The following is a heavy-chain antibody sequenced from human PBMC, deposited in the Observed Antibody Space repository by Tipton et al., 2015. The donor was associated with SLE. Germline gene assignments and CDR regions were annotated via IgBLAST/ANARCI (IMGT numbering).Heavy chain of an antibody. V-gene: IGHV4-39*07. CDR1: GGSISSSSYY. D-gene: IGHD3-10*01. CDR3: ARDRRGWYFDL. Sequence: TLSLTCTVSGGSISSSSYYWGWIRQPPGKGLEWIGSIYYSGSTYYNPSLKSRVTISVDTSKNQFSLKLSSVTAADTAVYYCARDRRGWYFDLWGRGTPVTVSS. CDR2: IYYSGST. J-gene: IGHJ2*01.